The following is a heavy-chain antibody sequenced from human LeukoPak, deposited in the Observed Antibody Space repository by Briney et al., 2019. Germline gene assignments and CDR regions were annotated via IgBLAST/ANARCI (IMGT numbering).Heavy chain of an antibody. J-gene: IGHJ4*02. CDR2: LYHSGNT. Sequence: PSETLSLTCAVSGGSISSGGYSWSWIRQPPGKGLEWIGVLYHSGNTYYNPSLKSRVTISVDRSKNQFSLRLSSVTAADTAIYFCARPVKNYVGYWGQGILVTVSS. CDR3: ARPVKNYVGY. V-gene: IGHV4-30-2*01. CDR1: GGSISSGGYS.